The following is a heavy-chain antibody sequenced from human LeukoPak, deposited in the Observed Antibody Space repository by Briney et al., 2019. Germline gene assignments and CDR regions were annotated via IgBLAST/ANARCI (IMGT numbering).Heavy chain of an antibody. CDR2: ISSSGSTI. D-gene: IGHD1-26*01. J-gene: IGHJ4*02. CDR3: ARSSGSYYPADY. CDR1: GFTFSSYE. Sequence: GGSLRLSCAASGFTFSSYEMNWVRQAPGKGLEWVSYISSSGSTIYYADSVKGRFTISRDNAKNTLYLQMNSLRAEDTAVYYCARSSGSYYPADYWGQGTLVTVSS. V-gene: IGHV3-48*03.